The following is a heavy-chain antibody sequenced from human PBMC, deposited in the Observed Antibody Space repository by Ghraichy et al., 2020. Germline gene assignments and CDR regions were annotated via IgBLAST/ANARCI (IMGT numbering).Heavy chain of an antibody. CDR3: ARDPGSSSAYYFDY. V-gene: IGHV4-4*07. CDR2: IYTSGTT. J-gene: IGHJ4*02. Sequence: SQTLSLTCTVSGASISGYHWSWIRQPAGKGLEWIGRIYTSGTTNYNPSLKSRVTMSVDTSKNQFSLKVTSVTAADTAVYYCARDPGSSSAYYFDYWGQGTLVTVSS. CDR1: GASISGYH. D-gene: IGHD6-13*01.